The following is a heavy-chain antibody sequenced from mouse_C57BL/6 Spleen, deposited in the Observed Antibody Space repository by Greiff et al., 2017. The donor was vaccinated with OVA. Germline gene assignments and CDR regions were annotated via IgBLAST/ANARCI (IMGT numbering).Heavy chain of an antibody. Sequence: QVQLKESGPELVKPGASVKISCKASGYSFTSYYIHWVKQRPGQGLEWIGWIYPGSGNTKYNEKFKGKATLTADTSSSTAYMQLSSLTSEDSAVYYCARRASYGSSYGGYFDYWGQGTTLTVSS. CDR2: IYPGSGNT. CDR3: ARRASYGSSYGGYFDY. V-gene: IGHV1-66*01. J-gene: IGHJ2*01. CDR1: GYSFTSYY. D-gene: IGHD1-1*01.